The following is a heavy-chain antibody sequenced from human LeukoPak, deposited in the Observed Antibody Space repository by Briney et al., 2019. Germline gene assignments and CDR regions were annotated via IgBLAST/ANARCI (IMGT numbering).Heavy chain of an antibody. CDR2: MNPISGNT. V-gene: IGHV1-8*03. Sequence: ASVKVSCKASGYTFTSYDINWVRQATGQGLEWMGWMNPISGNTGFAQKFQGRVTISRSTSISTAYMELSSLRSDDTAFYYCARYDSTVNWFDPWGQGTLVTVSS. CDR3: ARYDSTVNWFDP. CDR1: GYTFTSYD. J-gene: IGHJ5*02. D-gene: IGHD3-22*01.